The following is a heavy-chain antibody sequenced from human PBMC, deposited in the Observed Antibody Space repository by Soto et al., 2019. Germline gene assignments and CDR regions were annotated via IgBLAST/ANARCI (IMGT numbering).Heavy chain of an antibody. CDR2: INSDGSST. V-gene: IGHV3-74*01. CDR1: GFTFSSYW. CDR3: ARDPRSYFYYYGMDV. J-gene: IGHJ6*02. Sequence: PGGSLRLSCAASGFTFSSYWMHWVRQAPGKGLVWVSRINSDGSSTSYADSVKGRFTISRDNAKNTLYLQMNSLRAEDTAVYYCARDPRSYFYYYGMDVWGQGTTVTVSS.